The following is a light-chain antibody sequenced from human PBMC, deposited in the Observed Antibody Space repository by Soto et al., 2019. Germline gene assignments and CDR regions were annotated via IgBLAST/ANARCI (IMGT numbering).Light chain of an antibody. Sequence: EIVLTQSPDTLSFSPGERATLSCRASESISKYLAWYQQKPGQAPRLLIYDASNRATGIPARFSGSGSGTDFTPTICSLEPQDSAVYYCQQRVNWPPLTFGGGTNVEIK. V-gene: IGKV3-11*01. CDR3: QQRVNWPPLT. J-gene: IGKJ4*01. CDR2: DAS. CDR1: ESISKY.